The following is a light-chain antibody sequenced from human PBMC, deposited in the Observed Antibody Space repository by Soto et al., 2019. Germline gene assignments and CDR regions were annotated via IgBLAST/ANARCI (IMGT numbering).Light chain of an antibody. CDR2: WAS. J-gene: IGKJ2*01. CDR1: PSVLSSSNNKNY. CDR3: QQYYSTPYT. Sequence: DFVMTQTPDSLAVSLGERATINCKSSPSVLSSSNNKNYLAWYQQKPGQPPRLLIYWASTRDSGVPDRFSGSGCGTDFTLTISSLQAEDVAVYYCQQYYSTPYTFGQGTKLEIK. V-gene: IGKV4-1*01.